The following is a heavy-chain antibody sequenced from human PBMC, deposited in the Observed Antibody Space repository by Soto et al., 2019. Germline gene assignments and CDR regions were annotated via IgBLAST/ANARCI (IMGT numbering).Heavy chain of an antibody. CDR2: INGGTDNI. CDR3: ARDRSPGSSSWYDY. Sequence: ASVKVSCKASGYTFTTYTLHWVRQAPGQSPEWMGWINGGTDNIRLSQKFQRRVNLTKDTSATTVYMELTSLTSEDTAVYYCARDRSPGSSSWYDYWGQGTLVTVSS. V-gene: IGHV1-3*01. D-gene: IGHD6-13*01. CDR1: GYTFTTYT. J-gene: IGHJ4*02.